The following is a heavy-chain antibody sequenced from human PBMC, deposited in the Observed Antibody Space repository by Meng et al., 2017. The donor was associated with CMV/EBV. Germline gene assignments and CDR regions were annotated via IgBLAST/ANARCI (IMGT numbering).Heavy chain of an antibody. J-gene: IGHJ4*02. V-gene: IGHV4-34*01. CDR3: ARNSIAAAGSGELDS. Sequence: SETLSLTCAVYGGSFSGDYWSWIRQPPGKGLEWIGEINHSGSTNYNPSLKSRVTISVGTSKNQFSLKLSSVTAADTAVYYCARNSIAAAGSGELDSWGQGTLVTVSS. CDR2: INHSGST. D-gene: IGHD6-13*01. CDR1: GGSFSGDY.